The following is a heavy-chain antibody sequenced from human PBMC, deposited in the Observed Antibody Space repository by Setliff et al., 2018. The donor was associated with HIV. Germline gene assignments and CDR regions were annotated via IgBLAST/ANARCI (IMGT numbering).Heavy chain of an antibody. Sequence: PGGSLRLSCAASGFTFSSSEMNWVRQAPGKGLEWVSSISSSSSYIYYADSVKGRFTVSRDNAKTSLYLQMNSLRAEDTAVYYCLRERNFWSRSPGWGQGTLVTVSS. J-gene: IGHJ4*02. CDR1: GFTFSSSE. CDR3: LRERNFWSRSPG. V-gene: IGHV3-21*01. CDR2: ISSSSSYI. D-gene: IGHD3-3*01.